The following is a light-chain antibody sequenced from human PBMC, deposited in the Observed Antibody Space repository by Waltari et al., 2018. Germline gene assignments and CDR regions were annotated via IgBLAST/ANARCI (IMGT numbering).Light chain of an antibody. CDR3: SSSTSSGSWV. Sequence: QSALTQPASVSGSPGQSITISCTGTSSDVCCYGYVPWYQHHPGKAPKLMINEVSKRPAGVSNRFSGSKSGNTASLTISGLQAEDEADYYCSSSTSSGSWVFGGGTKLTVL. CDR2: EVS. CDR1: SSDVCCYGY. J-gene: IGLJ3*02. V-gene: IGLV2-14*01.